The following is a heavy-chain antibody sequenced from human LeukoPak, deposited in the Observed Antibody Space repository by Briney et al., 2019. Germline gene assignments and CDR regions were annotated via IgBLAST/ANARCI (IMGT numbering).Heavy chain of an antibody. CDR1: GFTFKSYS. V-gene: IGHV3-21*01. J-gene: IGHJ3*02. Sequence: GGSLRLSCAASGFTFKSYSMNWVRQAPGKGLEWVSSFGTRGSSIYYGDSVKGRFTISRDNPKTSLYLQMNSLRAEDTAVYYCARESGNDYGEDFDIWGQGTMVTVSS. CDR2: FGTRGSSI. D-gene: IGHD4-17*01. CDR3: ARESGNDYGEDFDI.